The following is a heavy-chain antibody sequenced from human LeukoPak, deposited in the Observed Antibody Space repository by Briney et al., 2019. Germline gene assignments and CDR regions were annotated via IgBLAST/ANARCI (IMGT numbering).Heavy chain of an antibody. V-gene: IGHV4-34*01. CDR1: GFTFGDYG. CDR2: INHSGST. D-gene: IGHD2-21*02. CDR3: ARGGFYCGGDCYVDY. Sequence: GPLRLSCAASGFTFGDYGMSWVRQPPGKGLEWIGEINHSGSTNYNPSLKSRVTISVDTSKNQFSLRLSSVTAADTAVYYCARGGFYCGGDCYVDYWGQGTLVTVSS. J-gene: IGHJ4*02.